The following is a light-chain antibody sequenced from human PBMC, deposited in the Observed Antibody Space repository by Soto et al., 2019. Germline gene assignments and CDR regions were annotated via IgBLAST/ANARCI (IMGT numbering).Light chain of an antibody. Sequence: QSALTQPRSVSGSPGQSVSISCTGTRSDVGGYNYVSWYQQHPGKAPKLIIYGVSHRPSGVSNRFSGSKSGDTASLTISGLQAEDEADYYCSSYTTSITLQCIFGGGTKVTVL. CDR2: GVS. J-gene: IGLJ2*01. CDR3: SSYTTSITLQCI. V-gene: IGLV2-14*01. CDR1: RSDVGGYNY.